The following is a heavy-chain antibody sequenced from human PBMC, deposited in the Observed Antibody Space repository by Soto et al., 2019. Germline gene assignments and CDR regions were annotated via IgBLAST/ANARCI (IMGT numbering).Heavy chain of an antibody. Sequence: SETLSLTCTVSGGSISSYYWSWIRQPPGKGLEWIGYIYYSGSTNYNPSLKSRVTISVDTSKNQFSLKLSSVTAADTAVYYCARDLPYYYDSSGYHKITNHNAFDIWGQGTMVTVSS. CDR3: ARDLPYYYDSSGYHKITNHNAFDI. CDR2: IYYSGST. V-gene: IGHV4-59*01. CDR1: GGSISSYY. D-gene: IGHD3-22*01. J-gene: IGHJ3*02.